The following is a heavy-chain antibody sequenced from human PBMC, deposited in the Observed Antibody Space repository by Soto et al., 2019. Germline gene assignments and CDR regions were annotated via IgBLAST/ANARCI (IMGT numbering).Heavy chain of an antibody. CDR2: IIPIFGTA. J-gene: IGHJ6*02. Sequence: SVKVSCKASGGTFSSYAISWVRQAPGQGLEWMGGIIPIFGTANYAQKFQGRVTITADKSTSTAYMELSSLRSEDTAVYYCASYGFSSSGWSFRWFLYYYYGMDVWGQGTTVTVSS. V-gene: IGHV1-69*06. CDR3: ASYGFSSSGWSFRWFLYYYYGMDV. CDR1: GGTFSSYA. D-gene: IGHD6-19*01.